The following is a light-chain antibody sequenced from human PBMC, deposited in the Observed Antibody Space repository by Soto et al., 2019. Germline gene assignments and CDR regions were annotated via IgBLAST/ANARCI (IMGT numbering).Light chain of an antibody. CDR3: QQAYGAPPT. CDR2: AAA. CDR1: QSITTY. J-gene: IGKJ1*01. V-gene: IGKV1-39*01. Sequence: DIQMTQSPSSLSASVGDRVTITCRASQSITTYLNWYQQTSGEAPKLLIYAAARLQTGVPSGFSGSGSGTDFTLTISSLQPEDFATYYCQQAYGAPPTFGQGTKVDIK.